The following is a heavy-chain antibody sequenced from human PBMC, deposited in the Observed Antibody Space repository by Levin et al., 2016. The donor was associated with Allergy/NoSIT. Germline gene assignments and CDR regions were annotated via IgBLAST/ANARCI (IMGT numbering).Heavy chain of an antibody. CDR3: ARHTHTVVTHFDY. J-gene: IGHJ4*02. CDR2: IYYSGST. D-gene: IGHD4-23*01. V-gene: IGHV4-39*01. Sequence: WIRQPPGKGLEWIGSIYYSGSTYYNPSLKSRVTISVDTSKNQFSLKLSSVTAADTAVYYCARHTHTVVTHFDYWGQGTLVTVSS.